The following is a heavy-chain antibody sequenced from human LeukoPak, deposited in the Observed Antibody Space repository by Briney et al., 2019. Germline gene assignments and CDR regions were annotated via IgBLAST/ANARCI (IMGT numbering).Heavy chain of an antibody. D-gene: IGHD3-10*01. V-gene: IGHV3-30-3*01. CDR2: ISYDGSNK. J-gene: IGHJ4*02. CDR1: GFTFSSYA. CDR3: ARDYYGSGSYLGRALDY. Sequence: SGGSLRRSCGASGFTFSSYAMHWVRQAPGKGLEWVAVISYDGSNKYYADSVKGRFTISRDNSKNTLYLQMNSLRAEDTAVYYCARDYYGSGSYLGRALDYWGQGTLVTVSS.